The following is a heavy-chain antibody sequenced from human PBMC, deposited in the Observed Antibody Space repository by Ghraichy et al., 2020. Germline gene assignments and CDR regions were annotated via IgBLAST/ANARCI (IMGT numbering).Heavy chain of an antibody. CDR2: IDPVGGET. CDR1: GFSFSRHW. J-gene: IGHJ4*02. CDR3: TRALH. Sequence: GGSLRLSCVASGFSFSRHWMSWVRQAPGKGLEWLANIDPVGGETYYVDSVKGRFTIFIDNAKNTLYLQMSGLRAEDTAMYFCTRALHWGQGALVTVSS. V-gene: IGHV3-7*01.